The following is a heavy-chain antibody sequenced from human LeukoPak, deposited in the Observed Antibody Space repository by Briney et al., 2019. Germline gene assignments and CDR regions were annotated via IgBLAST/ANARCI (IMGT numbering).Heavy chain of an antibody. CDR1: GFPFSSYA. J-gene: IGHJ4*02. V-gene: IGHV3-30-3*01. D-gene: IGHD6-6*01. CDR3: AGSIAARRAAFGY. CDR2: ISYDGSNK. Sequence: GSLRLSCAASGFPFSSYAMHWVRQAPGKGLEWVAVISYDGSNKYYADSVKGRFTISRDNSKNTLYLQMNSLRAEDTAVYYCAGSIAARRAAFGYWGQGTLVTVSS.